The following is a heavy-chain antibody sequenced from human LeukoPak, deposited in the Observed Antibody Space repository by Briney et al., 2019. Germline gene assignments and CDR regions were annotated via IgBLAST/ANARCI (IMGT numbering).Heavy chain of an antibody. D-gene: IGHD3-9*01. CDR1: GYSVNSGYY. V-gene: IGHV4-38-2*01. Sequence: PSETLSLTCVVSGYSVNSGYYWGWIRQPPGKGLEWIGSFYHTGSTHYNPSLKSRVTISVDASKNQVFLNLTSVTASDTAVYYCARCFDWAPPLSYYYYLDVWGKGTTVTVSS. CDR2: FYHTGST. J-gene: IGHJ6*03. CDR3: ARCFDWAPPLSYYYYLDV.